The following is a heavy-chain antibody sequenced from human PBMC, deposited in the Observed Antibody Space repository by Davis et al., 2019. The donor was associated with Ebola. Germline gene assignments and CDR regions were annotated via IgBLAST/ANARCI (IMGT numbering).Heavy chain of an antibody. J-gene: IGHJ4*02. CDR1: GYSFTSYW. CDR2: IYPGDSDT. Sequence: KVSCKGSGYSFTSYWIGWVRQMPGKGLEWMGIIYPGDSDTRYSPSFQGQVTISADKSISTAYLQWSSLKASDSAMYYCARQTEDFWSGPDDYWGQGTLVTVSS. CDR3: ARQTEDFWSGPDDY. D-gene: IGHD3-3*01. V-gene: IGHV5-51*01.